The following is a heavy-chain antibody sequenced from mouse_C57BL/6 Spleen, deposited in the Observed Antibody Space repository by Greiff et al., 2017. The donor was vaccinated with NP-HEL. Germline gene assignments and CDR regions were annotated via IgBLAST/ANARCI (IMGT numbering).Heavy chain of an antibody. J-gene: IGHJ2*01. Sequence: QVQLQQSGPELVKPGASVKISCKASGYAFSSSWMNWVKQRPGKGLEWIGRIYPGDGDTNYNGKFKGKATLTADKSSSTAYMQLSSLTSEDSAVYFCARGATVVVPYFDYWGQGTTLTVSS. CDR2: IYPGDGDT. D-gene: IGHD1-1*01. V-gene: IGHV1-82*01. CDR3: ARGATVVVPYFDY. CDR1: GYAFSSSW.